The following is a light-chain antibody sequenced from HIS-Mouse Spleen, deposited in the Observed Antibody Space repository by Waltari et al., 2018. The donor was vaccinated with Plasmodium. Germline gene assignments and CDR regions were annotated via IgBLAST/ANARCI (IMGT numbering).Light chain of an antibody. V-gene: IGKV1D-13*01. Sequence: AIQLTQSPSSLSASVGDRVTITCRASQGISSALAWYQQKPGKAPKLLIYDASSLESGVPSRFSGSGSGTDFTLLISSLQPEDFATYYCQQFNNYPSITFGQGTRLEIK. CDR1: QGISSA. CDR2: DAS. CDR3: QQFNNYPSIT. J-gene: IGKJ5*01.